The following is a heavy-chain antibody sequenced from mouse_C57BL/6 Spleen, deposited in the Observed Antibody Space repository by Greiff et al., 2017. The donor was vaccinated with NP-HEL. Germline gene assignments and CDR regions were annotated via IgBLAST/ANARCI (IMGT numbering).Heavy chain of an antibody. V-gene: IGHV1-5*01. J-gene: IGHJ3*01. CDR2: IYPGNSDT. CDR1: GYTFTSYW. D-gene: IGHD2-2*01. CDR3: TREGIFYYGYPAWFAY. Sequence: EVQLQQSGTVLARPGASVKMSCKTSGYTFTSYWMHWVKQRPGQGLEWIGAIYPGNSDTSYNQKFKGKAKLTAVTSASTAYMELSSLTNEDAAVYYCTREGIFYYGYPAWFAYWGQGTLVTVSA.